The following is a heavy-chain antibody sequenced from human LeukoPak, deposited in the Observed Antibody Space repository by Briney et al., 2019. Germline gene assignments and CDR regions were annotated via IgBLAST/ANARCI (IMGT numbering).Heavy chain of an antibody. CDR2: INPNSGGT. D-gene: IGHD6-13*01. CDR1: GYTFTGYY. J-gene: IGHJ4*02. CDR3: ARAGYSSSWYGGAIDY. Sequence: SVKVSCKASGYTFTGYYMHWVRQAPGQGLEWMGWINPNSGGTNYAQKFQGRVTMTRDTSISTAYMELSRLRSDDTAVYYCARAGYSSSWYGGAIDYWGQGTLVTVSS. V-gene: IGHV1-2*02.